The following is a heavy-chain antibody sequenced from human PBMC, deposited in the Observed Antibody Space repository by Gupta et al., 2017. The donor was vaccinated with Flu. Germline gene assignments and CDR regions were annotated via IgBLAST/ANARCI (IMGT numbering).Heavy chain of an antibody. CDR2: FNTDNNAT. V-gene: IGHV1-2*02. D-gene: IGHD6-6*01. Sequence: IHWVRQAPGQGLEWMGWFNTDNNATKYAQKFHDRVTMTGDTPISTAYMELNSLRSDDTAVYYCARDNGFSSSSPLDYWGQGTQVTVSS. CDR3: ARDNGFSSSSPLDY. J-gene: IGHJ4*02.